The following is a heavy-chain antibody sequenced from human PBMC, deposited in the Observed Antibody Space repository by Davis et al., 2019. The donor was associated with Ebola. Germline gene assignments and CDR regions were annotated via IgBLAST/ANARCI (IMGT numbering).Heavy chain of an antibody. J-gene: IGHJ5*02. Sequence: PSETLSLTCTVSGGSISSGGYSWSWIRQPPGKGLEWIGYIYPSGSTYYNPSLKSRVTISVDTSKNQFSLKLSSVTAADTAVYYCARGLERPRAHNWFDPWGQGTLVTVSS. CDR3: ARGLERPRAHNWFDP. D-gene: IGHD1-1*01. V-gene: IGHV4-30-2*01. CDR2: IYPSGST. CDR1: GGSISSGGYS.